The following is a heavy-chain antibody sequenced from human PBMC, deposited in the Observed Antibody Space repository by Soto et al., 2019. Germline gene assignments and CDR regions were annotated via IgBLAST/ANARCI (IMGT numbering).Heavy chain of an antibody. Sequence: GGSLRLSCAASGFTFSSYGMHWVRQAPGKGLEWVAVIWYDGSNKYYADSVKGRFTISRDNSKNTLYLQMNSLRAEDTAVYYCARDRWVAARPGYYGMDVWGQGTTVTVSS. J-gene: IGHJ6*02. CDR2: IWYDGSNK. D-gene: IGHD6-6*01. CDR3: ARDRWVAARPGYYGMDV. V-gene: IGHV3-33*01. CDR1: GFTFSSYG.